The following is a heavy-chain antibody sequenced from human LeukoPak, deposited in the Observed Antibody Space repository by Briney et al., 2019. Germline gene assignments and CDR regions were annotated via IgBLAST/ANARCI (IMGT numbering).Heavy chain of an antibody. CDR3: TIVRGYCGGDCYS. CDR1: GLTFSNYW. V-gene: IGHV3-15*01. J-gene: IGHJ4*02. Sequence: GGSLRLSCTASGLTFSNYWMTWVRQVPGKGLEWVGRIKSKIDGGTTDYAAPVKGRFTISREDSKNMLYLQMNSLETEDTAVYYCTIVRGYCGGDCYSWGQGTLVTVSS. D-gene: IGHD2-21*02. CDR2: IKSKIDGGTT.